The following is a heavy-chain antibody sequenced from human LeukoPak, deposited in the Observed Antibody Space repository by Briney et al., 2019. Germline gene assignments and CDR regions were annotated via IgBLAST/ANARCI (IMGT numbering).Heavy chain of an antibody. CDR2: IKGDGNT. V-gene: IGHV3-74*01. CDR3: ARAPSEIGGYYPEYFRH. Sequence: GSLRLSCAASGFTFSIYWMHWVRQAPGKGLVWVSRIKGDGNTNYADSVKGRFTISRDNAKNTVSLQMNSLRAEDTGVYYCARAPSEIGGYYPEYFRHWGQGTLVTVSS. D-gene: IGHD3-22*01. CDR1: GFTFSIYW. J-gene: IGHJ1*01.